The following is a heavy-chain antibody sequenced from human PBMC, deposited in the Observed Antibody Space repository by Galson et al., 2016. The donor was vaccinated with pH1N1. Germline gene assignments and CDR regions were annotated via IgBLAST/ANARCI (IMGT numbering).Heavy chain of an antibody. D-gene: IGHD4-11*01. J-gene: IGHJ4*02. CDR1: GLTFSSYA. V-gene: IGHV3-23*01. Sequence: SLRLSCAASGLTFSSYAMSWVRQAPGKGLEWVSTISGSGFTTFFADSVKGRFTISGDNSKNTFHLQLNSLRAEDTAIYYCAKGGHYSSFDYWGQGALVTVSS. CDR2: ISGSGFTT. CDR3: AKGGHYSSFDY.